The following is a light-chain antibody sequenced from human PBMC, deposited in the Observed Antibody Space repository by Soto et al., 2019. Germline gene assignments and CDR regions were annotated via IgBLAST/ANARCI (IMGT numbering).Light chain of an antibody. Sequence: QSALTQPASVSGSPGQSITISCTGTSSDVGGYKYVSWYQQHPGRAPKLMIYDVSNRPSGIPNRFSGSKSGNTASLTISGIQAEDEADYFCSSYTSSSTHNYVFGTGTKLTVL. CDR1: SSDVGGYKY. V-gene: IGLV2-14*03. CDR2: DVS. J-gene: IGLJ1*01. CDR3: SSYTSSSTHNYV.